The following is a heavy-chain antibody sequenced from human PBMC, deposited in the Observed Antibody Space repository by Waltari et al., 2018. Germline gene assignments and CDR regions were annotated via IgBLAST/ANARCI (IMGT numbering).Heavy chain of an antibody. Sequence: EVQLVESGGGLVKPGGSLRLYSMNWVRQAQGKGPEWVSSISSSSSYIYYADPVKGRFTISRDNAKNSLYLQMNSLRAEDTAVYYCARDPTPVPAAMWYYYYMDVWGKGTTVTVSS. V-gene: IGHV3-21*03. D-gene: IGHD2-2*01. CDR2: ISSSSSYI. CDR1: S. J-gene: IGHJ6*03. CDR3: ARDPTPVPAAMWYYYYMDV.